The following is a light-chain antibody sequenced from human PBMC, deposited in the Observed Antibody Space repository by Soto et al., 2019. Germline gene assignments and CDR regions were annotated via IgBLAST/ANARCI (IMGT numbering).Light chain of an antibody. Sequence: IVLTQSPVTLSLYPGERATLSCRASQSVSNNYLAWYQQKPGQAPRLLIYGASNRATGIPDRFSGSGSGTDFTLTISRLEPEDFAVYYCQQYGSSGTFGQGTKVDI. V-gene: IGKV3-20*01. CDR3: QQYGSSGT. CDR1: QSVSNNY. J-gene: IGKJ1*01. CDR2: GAS.